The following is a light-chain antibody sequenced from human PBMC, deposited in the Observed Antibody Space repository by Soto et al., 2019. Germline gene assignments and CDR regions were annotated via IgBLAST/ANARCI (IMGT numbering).Light chain of an antibody. CDR3: QQTYSTFNT. CDR2: TAS. V-gene: IGKV1-39*01. J-gene: IGKJ2*01. CDR1: QSIRTY. Sequence: DIQVTQSPSSLSASVGDRVTITCRASQSIRTYLSWYQQRPGKPPKLLLHTASPLQSGVPSRFSGSGSGTDFTLTISSLQPEDFATYYCQQTYSTFNTFGQGTKLEIK.